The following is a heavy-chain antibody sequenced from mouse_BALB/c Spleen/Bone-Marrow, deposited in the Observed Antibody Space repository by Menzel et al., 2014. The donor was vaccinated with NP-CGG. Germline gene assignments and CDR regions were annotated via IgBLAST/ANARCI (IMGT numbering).Heavy chain of an antibody. V-gene: IGHV3-1*02. CDR3: ARGYYYGGSRYAMDY. J-gene: IGHJ4*01. CDR2: IHYSGST. CDR1: GYSITSGYS. Sequence: VQLQQSGPDLVKPPQSLSLSCTVTGYSITSGYSWHWIRQFPGNKLEWMGYIHYSGSTNYNPSLKSRISITRDTSKNQFFLQLNSVTTEDTATYYCARGYYYGGSRYAMDYWGQGTSVTVSS. D-gene: IGHD1-1*01.